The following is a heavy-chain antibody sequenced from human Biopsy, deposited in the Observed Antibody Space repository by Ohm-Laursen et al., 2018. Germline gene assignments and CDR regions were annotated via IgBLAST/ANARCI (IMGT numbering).Heavy chain of an antibody. Sequence: PSETLSLTCAVSGGSISNYFWTWIRQPLGKGLEWIGYFRFEDRTSYNSSLKSRVTISADTSKNQFSLRLSSVTAADTAVYYCALGGGSYVNFDYWGQGTLVTVSS. V-gene: IGHV4-59*01. CDR2: FRFEDRT. D-gene: IGHD1-26*01. CDR3: ALGGGSYVNFDY. J-gene: IGHJ4*02. CDR1: GGSISNYF.